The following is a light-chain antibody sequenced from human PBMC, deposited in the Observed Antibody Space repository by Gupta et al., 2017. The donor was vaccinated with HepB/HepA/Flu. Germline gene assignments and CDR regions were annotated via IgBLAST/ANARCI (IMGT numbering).Light chain of an antibody. CDR3: QQRGSWPLT. Sequence: ETVLTQSPATLSLSPGERATLSCRASQSVDSYLIWYQQKPGQAPRLLIYDTSTRATGVSDRFSGSGSGTDFTLTISSLEPEDIAVYYCQQRGSWPLTFGQGTRLEIK. CDR1: QSVDSY. V-gene: IGKV3-11*01. J-gene: IGKJ5*01. CDR2: DTS.